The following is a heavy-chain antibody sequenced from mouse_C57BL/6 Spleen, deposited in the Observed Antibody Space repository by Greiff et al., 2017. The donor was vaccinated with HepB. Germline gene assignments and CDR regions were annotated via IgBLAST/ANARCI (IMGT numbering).Heavy chain of an antibody. CDR3: ARDPGPHYFDY. CDR1: GFTFSSYA. CDR2: ISDGGSYT. J-gene: IGHJ2*01. D-gene: IGHD3-3*01. Sequence: EVKLVESGGGLVKPGGSLKLSCAASGFTFSSYAMSWVRQTPEKRLEWVATISDGGSYTYYPDNVKGRFTISRDNAKNNLYLQMSHLKSEDTAMYYCARDPGPHYFDYWGQGTTLTVSS. V-gene: IGHV5-4*01.